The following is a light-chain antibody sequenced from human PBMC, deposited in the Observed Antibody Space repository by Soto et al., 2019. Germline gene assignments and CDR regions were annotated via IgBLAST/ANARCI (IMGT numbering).Light chain of an antibody. CDR2: WAS. V-gene: IGKV4-1*01. CDR1: QRVLYASNYKNY. J-gene: IGKJ3*01. CDR3: QQYYSSPFT. Sequence: DIVMTQSPDSLSVSLGARATISCKSSQRVLYASNYKNYLAWYQQKPGQPPKLLIYWASTRESGVPDRFSGSGSGTEFTLTISSPQAEDVAVYYCQQYYSSPFTFGPGTKVEI.